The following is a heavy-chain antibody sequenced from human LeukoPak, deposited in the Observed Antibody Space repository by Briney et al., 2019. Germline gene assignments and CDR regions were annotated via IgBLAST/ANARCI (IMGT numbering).Heavy chain of an antibody. J-gene: IGHJ3*02. D-gene: IGHD1-26*01. CDR2: ISGSGGST. CDR1: GFTFSSYA. V-gene: IGHV3-23*01. CDR3: AINELNSGSYHEAFDI. Sequence: PGGSLRLSCAASGFTFSSYAMSWVRQAPGKGLEWVSAISGSGGSTYYADSVKGRFTISRDNSKNTLYLQMNSLRAEDTAVYYCAINELNSGSYHEAFDIWGQGTMVTVSS.